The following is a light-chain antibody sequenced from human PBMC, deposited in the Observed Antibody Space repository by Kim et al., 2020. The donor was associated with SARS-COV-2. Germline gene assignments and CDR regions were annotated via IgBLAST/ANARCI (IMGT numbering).Light chain of an antibody. CDR2: STN. CDR1: SSNTGITP. J-gene: IGLJ3*02. V-gene: IGLV1-44*01. Sequence: GPAVSMSSSGRSSNTGITPVACYRQGPGTAPKPLIPSTNQRPSGVPDRFSGSKSGTSASLAISGLQSADEADYSCATWGDSQNGWVFGGGTQLTVL. CDR3: ATWGDSQNGWV.